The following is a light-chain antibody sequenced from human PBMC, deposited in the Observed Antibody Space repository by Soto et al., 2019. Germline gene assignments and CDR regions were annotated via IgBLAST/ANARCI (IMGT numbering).Light chain of an antibody. CDR3: QQSYSSPYT. V-gene: IGKV1-39*01. Sequence: DIQMTQSPSSLSASVADRVTITCRASQSISTYLNWYQHKPGKAPKLLISLVSSLQSGVPSRFSGSGSGTDFSLTISGLQLEDSATYHCQQSYSSPYTFGQGTKLEIK. J-gene: IGKJ2*01. CDR2: LVS. CDR1: QSISTY.